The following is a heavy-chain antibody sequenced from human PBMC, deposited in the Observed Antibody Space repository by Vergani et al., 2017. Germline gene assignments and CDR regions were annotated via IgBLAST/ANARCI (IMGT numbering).Heavy chain of an antibody. CDR2: IHPADSDT. CDR1: GYSFTNYW. D-gene: IGHD1-26*01. Sequence: EVQLVQSGAEVKKPGESLKISCQISGYSFTNYWIGWVRQMPGKGLEWMGIIHPADSDTRYSPSFQGQVTISVDKSISTAYLQRSSLRASDSAMYYCANLYGRDRSGSKYFDYWGQGTLVTVSS. J-gene: IGHJ4*02. V-gene: IGHV5-51*01. CDR3: ANLYGRDRSGSKYFDY.